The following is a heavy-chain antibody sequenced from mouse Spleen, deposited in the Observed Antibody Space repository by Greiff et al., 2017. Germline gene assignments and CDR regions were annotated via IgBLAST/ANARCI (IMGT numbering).Heavy chain of an antibody. J-gene: IGHJ1*01. CDR2: ISSGGSYT. D-gene: IGHD1-1*01. CDR1: GFTFSSYG. V-gene: IGHV5-6*02. Sequence: DVMLVESGGDLVKPGGSLKLSCAASGFTFSSYGMSWVRQTPDKRLEWVATISSGGSYTYYPDSVKGRFTISRDNAKNTLYLQMSSLKSEDTAMYYCARQGATTVGWYFDVWGAGTTVTVSS. CDR3: ARQGATTVGWYFDV.